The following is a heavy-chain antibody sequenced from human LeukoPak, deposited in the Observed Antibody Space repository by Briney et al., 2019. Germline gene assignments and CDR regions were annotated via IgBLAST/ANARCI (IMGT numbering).Heavy chain of an antibody. CDR3: AKGFSLYYYGMDV. CDR1: GFTFSSYG. Sequence: GRSLRLSCAASGFTFSSYGMHWVRQAPGKGLEWVAVISYDGSNKYYADSVKGRFTISRDNSKNTLYLQMNSLRAEDTAVYYCAKGFSLYYYGMDVWGQGTTVTVSS. V-gene: IGHV3-30*18. CDR2: ISYDGSNK. J-gene: IGHJ6*02.